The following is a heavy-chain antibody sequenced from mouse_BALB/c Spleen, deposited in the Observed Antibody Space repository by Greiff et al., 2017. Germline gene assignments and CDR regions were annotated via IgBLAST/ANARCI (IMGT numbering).Heavy chain of an antibody. CDR2: ISYSGST. J-gene: IGHJ4*01. CDR1: GYSFTSDYV. Sequence: DVKLQESGPGLVKPSQSLSLTCTATGYSFTSDYVWNWIRQFPGNRLGLMGFISYSGSTSYNPSFKSRISITRDTSKNHFFLQLNSVTTEDTATYYCARNYGSLYYYAMDYWGQGTSVTVSS. CDR3: ARNYGSLYYYAMDY. D-gene: IGHD1-1*01. V-gene: IGHV3-2*02.